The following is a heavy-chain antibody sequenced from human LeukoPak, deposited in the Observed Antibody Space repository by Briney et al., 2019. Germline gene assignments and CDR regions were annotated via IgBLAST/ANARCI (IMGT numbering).Heavy chain of an antibody. Sequence: SETLSLTCTVSGGSISSSSYYWGWIRQPPGKGLEWIGSIYYSGGTYYNPSLKSRVTISVDTSKDQFSLKLSSVTAADTAVYYCARRPFDWGQDYWGQGTLVTVSS. CDR1: GGSISSSSYY. CDR3: ARRPFDWGQDY. V-gene: IGHV4-39*01. CDR2: IYYSGGT. D-gene: IGHD3-9*01. J-gene: IGHJ4*02.